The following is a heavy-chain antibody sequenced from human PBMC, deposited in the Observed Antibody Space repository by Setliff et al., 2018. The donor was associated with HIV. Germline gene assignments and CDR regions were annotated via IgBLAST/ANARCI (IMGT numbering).Heavy chain of an antibody. J-gene: IGHJ6*03. CDR2: IYTSGST. CDR1: GVSIRSDVYY. V-gene: IGHV4-61*09. Sequence: PSETLSLTCTVSGVSIRSDVYYWSWIRQPAGKGLEWIGHIYTSGSTNYNPSLKRRVTMSVDTSKNQFSLKLSSVTAADTAVYYCARVVGYYDSSGYPNYYYYYMDVWGKGTTVTVSS. D-gene: IGHD3-22*01. CDR3: ARVVGYYDSSGYPNYYYYYMDV.